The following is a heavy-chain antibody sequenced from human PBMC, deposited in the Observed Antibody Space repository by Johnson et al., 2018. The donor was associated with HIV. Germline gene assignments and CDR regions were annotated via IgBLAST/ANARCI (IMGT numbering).Heavy chain of an antibody. D-gene: IGHD3-9*01. J-gene: IGHJ3*02. CDR2: ISSSGSTI. CDR1: GFGFSTYY. V-gene: IGHV3-11*04. Sequence: QVQLVESGGGLIEPGGSLRLSCVTSGFGFSTYYMSWIRQAPGKGLECLSYISSSGSTIYYADSVKGRFTISRDNAKNSLYLQMNSLRAEDTAVYYCAKDLSPWFDAFDIWGQGTMVTVSS. CDR3: AKDLSPWFDAFDI.